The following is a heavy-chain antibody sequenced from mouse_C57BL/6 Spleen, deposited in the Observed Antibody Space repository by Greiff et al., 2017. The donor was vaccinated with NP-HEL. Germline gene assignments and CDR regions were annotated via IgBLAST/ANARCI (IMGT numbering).Heavy chain of an antibody. CDR3: ADSNYVAMDY. J-gene: IGHJ4*01. D-gene: IGHD2-5*01. CDR1: GYSITSGYY. CDR2: ISYDGSN. Sequence: EVKLMESGPGLVKPSQSLSLTCSVTGYSITSGYYWNWIRQFPGNKLEWMGYISYDGSNNYNPSLKNRISITRDTSKNQFFLKLNSVTTEDTATYYCADSNYVAMDYWGQGTSVTVSS. V-gene: IGHV3-6*01.